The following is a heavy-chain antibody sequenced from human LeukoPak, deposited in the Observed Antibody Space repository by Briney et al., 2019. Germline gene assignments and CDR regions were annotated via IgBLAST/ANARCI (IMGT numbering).Heavy chain of an antibody. V-gene: IGHV1-2*04. J-gene: IGHJ4*02. CDR1: GYTFTGYY. D-gene: IGHD1-26*01. CDR2: INPNSGGT. Sequence: GASVKVSCKASGYTFTGYYMHWVRQAPGQGLEWMGWINPNSGGTNYAQKFQGWVTMTRDTSISTAYMELSRLRSDDTAVYYCARSNVGATTLDLDYWGQGTLVTVSS. CDR3: ARSNVGATTLDLDY.